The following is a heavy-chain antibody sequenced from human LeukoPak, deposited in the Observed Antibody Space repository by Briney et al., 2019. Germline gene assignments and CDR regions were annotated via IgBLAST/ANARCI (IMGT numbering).Heavy chain of an antibody. D-gene: IGHD6-13*01. CDR2: IYHSGST. CDR1: GYSISSGYY. V-gene: IGHV4-38-2*02. CDR3: ARGKSRCSHIDD. Sequence: SETLSLTCTVSGYSISSGYYWGCIRPPPGKGLEWIGSIYHSGSTYHNTSLKDRVTISVDTSKNLFSLKMTAVTAADTAVYYCARGKSRCSHIDDWGQGTLVTVSS. J-gene: IGHJ4*02.